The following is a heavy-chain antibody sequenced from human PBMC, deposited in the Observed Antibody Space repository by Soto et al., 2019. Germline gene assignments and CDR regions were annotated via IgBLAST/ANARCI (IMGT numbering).Heavy chain of an antibody. Sequence: QVQLVQSGAEVKKPGSSVKVSCKASGGTFSSYTISWVRQAPGQGLEWMGRIIPILGITNYAQKFQGRVTITADQSTSTAYMELSSLRSEDTAVYYCADELYGDYYFEYWGQGTLVTVSS. CDR2: IIPILGIT. CDR3: ADELYGDYYFEY. CDR1: GGTFSSYT. J-gene: IGHJ4*02. V-gene: IGHV1-69*02. D-gene: IGHD4-17*01.